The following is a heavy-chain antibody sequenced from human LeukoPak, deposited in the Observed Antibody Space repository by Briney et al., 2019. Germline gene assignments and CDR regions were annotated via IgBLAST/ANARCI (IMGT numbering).Heavy chain of an antibody. J-gene: IGHJ4*02. D-gene: IGHD3-9*01. CDR2: ISSSGSTI. CDR3: ARDILTGIDY. Sequence: PGGSLRLPCAVSGSTFSSYSMSWIRQAPGKGLEWVSYISSSGSTIYYADSVKGRFTISRDNAKNSLYLQMNSLRAEDTAVYYCARDILTGIDYWGQGTLVTVSS. CDR1: GSTFSSYS. V-gene: IGHV3-48*04.